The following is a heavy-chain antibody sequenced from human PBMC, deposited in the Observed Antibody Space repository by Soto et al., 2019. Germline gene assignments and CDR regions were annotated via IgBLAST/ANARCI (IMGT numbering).Heavy chain of an antibody. CDR1: GFTFSSYG. CDR2: ISYDGSNK. V-gene: IGHV3-30*03. Sequence: PGGFLRLSCAAFGFTFSSYGMHWVSQAPGKGLEWVAVISYDGSNKYYADSVKGRFTISRDNSKNTLYLQMNSLRSEDTAVYYCATSRITMIVVGRRWSVEAFDIWGQGTMVTVSS. D-gene: IGHD3-22*01. J-gene: IGHJ3*02. CDR3: ATSRITMIVVGRRWSVEAFDI.